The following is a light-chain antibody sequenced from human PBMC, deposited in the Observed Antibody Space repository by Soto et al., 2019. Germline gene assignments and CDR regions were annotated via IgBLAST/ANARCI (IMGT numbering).Light chain of an antibody. CDR1: ESTSSNF. Sequence: DIVLTQSPGTLSLSPGERATLSCRASESTSSNFIAWYQQKPGQAPTLLMYRASYRATGTPDRFSGSGSGTDFTLTISRLEPEDFAVYSCQKYGWSWTFGQGTKVEIK. CDR2: RAS. CDR3: QKYGWSWT. J-gene: IGKJ1*01. V-gene: IGKV3-20*01.